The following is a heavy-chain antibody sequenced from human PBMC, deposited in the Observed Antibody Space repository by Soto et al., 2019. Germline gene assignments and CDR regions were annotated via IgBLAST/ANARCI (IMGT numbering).Heavy chain of an antibody. V-gene: IGHV4-59*08. CDR3: ARQKEDYGSGSYYPSYYFDY. CDR1: GGSISSYY. CDR2: IYYSGST. J-gene: IGHJ4*02. Sequence: SETLSLTCTVSGGSISSYYWSWIRQPPGKGLEWIGYIYYSGSTNYNPSLKSRVTISVDTSKNQFSLKLSSVTAADTAVYYCARQKEDYGSGSYYPSYYFDYWGQGTLVTVSS. D-gene: IGHD3-10*01.